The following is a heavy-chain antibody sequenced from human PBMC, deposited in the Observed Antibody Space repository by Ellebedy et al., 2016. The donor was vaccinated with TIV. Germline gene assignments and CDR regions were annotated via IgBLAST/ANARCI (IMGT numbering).Heavy chain of an antibody. Sequence: GGSLRLSXAASGFSFSTYSINWVRQAPGKGLEWVSSISTTSIPIYYADSVKGRFTVSRDNAKNSLYLQMNDLRPDDTAVYFCVRDRGGSAGSDYWGQGTLVTVSS. D-gene: IGHD3-10*01. J-gene: IGHJ4*02. V-gene: IGHV3-21*06. CDR1: GFSFSTYS. CDR2: ISTTSIPI. CDR3: VRDRGGSAGSDY.